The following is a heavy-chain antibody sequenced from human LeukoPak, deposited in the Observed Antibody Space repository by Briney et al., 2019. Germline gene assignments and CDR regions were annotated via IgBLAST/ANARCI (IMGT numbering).Heavy chain of an antibody. J-gene: IGHJ4*02. CDR2: ISYDGSNK. Sequence: GGSVRLSCADSGFTFSSYGMHWVRQAPGKGLEWVAVISYDGSNKYYADSVKGRFTISRDNSKNTLYLQMNSLRAEDTAVYYCAKETLYCSSTSCYSYFDYWGQGTLVTVSS. CDR1: GFTFSSYG. D-gene: IGHD2-2*01. V-gene: IGHV3-30*18. CDR3: AKETLYCSSTSCYSYFDY.